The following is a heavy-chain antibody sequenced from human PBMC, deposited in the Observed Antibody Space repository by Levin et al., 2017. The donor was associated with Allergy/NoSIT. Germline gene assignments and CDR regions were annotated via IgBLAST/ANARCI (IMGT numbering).Heavy chain of an antibody. CDR2: ISWNSGSI. CDR3: VKDRSSTWYDAGFES. CDR1: GFTFDDFA. V-gene: IGHV3-9*01. Sequence: SLKISCAASGFTFDDFAMHWVRQGPGKGLEWVSGISWNSGSIGDADSVKGRFTISRDNAKNSLYLQMNSLRAEDTALYYCVKDRSSTWYDAGFESWGQGTLVTVSS. D-gene: IGHD6-13*01. J-gene: IGHJ4*02.